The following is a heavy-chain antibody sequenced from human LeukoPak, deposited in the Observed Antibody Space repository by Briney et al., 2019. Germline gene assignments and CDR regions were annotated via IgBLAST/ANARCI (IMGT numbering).Heavy chain of an antibody. CDR3: ARGGVAAAVDLDY. V-gene: IGHV3-21*01. J-gene: IGHJ4*02. CDR1: GFTFSCYG. Sequence: GGSLRLSCAVSGFTFSCYGMYWVRQAPGKGLEWVTLKGRFTISRDNAKDSLYLQMNSLRAEDTAVYYCARGGVAAAVDLDYWGQGTLVTVSS. D-gene: IGHD2-15*01.